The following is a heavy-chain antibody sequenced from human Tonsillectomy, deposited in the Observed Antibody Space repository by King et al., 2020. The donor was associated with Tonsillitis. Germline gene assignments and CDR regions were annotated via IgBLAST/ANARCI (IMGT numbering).Heavy chain of an antibody. V-gene: IGHV3-74*01. D-gene: IGHD4-23*01. Sequence: VQLVESGGGLIQPGGSLRLSCAASGFTFDIYWMHWVRQAPGKGLVWAARINSDGGTTNYADSVKGRFTISRDNAKNTLYLQMNSLGAEDTAVYYCAREGGGNSYYHYSYMDIWGKGTTVTVSS. CDR2: INSDGGTT. CDR1: GFTFDIYW. J-gene: IGHJ6*03. CDR3: AREGGGNSYYHYSYMDI.